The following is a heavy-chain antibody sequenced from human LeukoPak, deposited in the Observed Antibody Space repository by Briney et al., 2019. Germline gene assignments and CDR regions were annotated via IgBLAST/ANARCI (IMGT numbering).Heavy chain of an antibody. V-gene: IGHV3-11*01. J-gene: IGHJ4*02. CDR3: AKAGRADSSSYYLDY. D-gene: IGHD3-22*01. Sequence: GGSLRLSCAASGFTFSDYYMSWIRQAPGKGLEWVSYISSSGSTIYYADSVKGRFTISRDNAKNSLYLQMNSLRAEDTALYYCAKAGRADSSSYYLDYWGQGTLVTVSS. CDR2: ISSSGSTI. CDR1: GFTFSDYY.